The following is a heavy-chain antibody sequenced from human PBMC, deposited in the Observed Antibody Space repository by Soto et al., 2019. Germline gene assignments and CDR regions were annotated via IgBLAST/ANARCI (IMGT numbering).Heavy chain of an antibody. V-gene: IGHV4-4*07. CDR3: ARAYYHDSSGYWFDP. CDR2: IYATGTT. CDR1: GASISGFY. J-gene: IGHJ5*02. D-gene: IGHD3-22*01. Sequence: TSETLSLTCTVSGASISGFYWSWIRKSAGKGLEWIGRIYATGTTDYNPSLKSRVMMSVDTSKKQFSLKLRSVTAADTAVYYCARAYYHDSSGYWFDPWGQGTLVTVYS.